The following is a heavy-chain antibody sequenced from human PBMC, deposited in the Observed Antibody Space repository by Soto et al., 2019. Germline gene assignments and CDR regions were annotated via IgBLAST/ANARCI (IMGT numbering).Heavy chain of an antibody. J-gene: IGHJ6*03. D-gene: IGHD5-12*01. CDR2: ISSSSSYI. Sequence: GGSLRLSCAASGFTFSSYSMNWVRQAPGKGLEWVSSISSSSSYIYYADSVKGRFTISRDNAKNSLYLQMNSLRAEDTAVYYCARYGGYVHYYYMDVWGKGTTVTVSS. CDR3: ARYGGYVHYYYMDV. V-gene: IGHV3-21*01. CDR1: GFTFSSYS.